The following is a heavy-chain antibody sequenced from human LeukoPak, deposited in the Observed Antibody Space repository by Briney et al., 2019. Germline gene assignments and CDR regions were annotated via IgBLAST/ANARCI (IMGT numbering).Heavy chain of an antibody. J-gene: IGHJ4*02. Sequence: GGSLRLSCAASGFTVSSNYMSWVRQAPGKGLEWVSVIYSGDTTYYADSVKGRFTISRDNSKNTLYLQMNSLRAEDTAVYYCAKDRTSYSSSWDQFDYWGQGTLVTVSS. CDR2: IYSGDTT. CDR3: AKDRTSYSSSWDQFDY. CDR1: GFTVSSNY. V-gene: IGHV3-53*01. D-gene: IGHD6-13*01.